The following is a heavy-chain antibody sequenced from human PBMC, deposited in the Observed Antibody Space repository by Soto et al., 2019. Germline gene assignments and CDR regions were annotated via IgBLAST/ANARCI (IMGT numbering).Heavy chain of an antibody. Sequence: EVQLVESGGGLVQPGGSLRLSCAASGFTFSSYWMHWVRQAPGKGLVWVPRINSDGSSTSYADSVKGRFTSSRDNAKKTLYLETNSPRAEDSAVYYCARGGHVLLWFGEFLSTGHYYYGMDVWGHGTTVTVSS. CDR1: GFTFSSYW. V-gene: IGHV3-74*01. CDR3: ARGGHVLLWFGEFLSTGHYYYGMDV. J-gene: IGHJ6*02. D-gene: IGHD3-10*01. CDR2: INSDGSST.